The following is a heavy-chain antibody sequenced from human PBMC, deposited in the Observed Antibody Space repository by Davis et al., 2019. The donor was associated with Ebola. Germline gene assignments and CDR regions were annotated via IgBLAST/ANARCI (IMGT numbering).Heavy chain of an antibody. Sequence: SETLSLTCTVSGGSMSSYYWSWIRQPPGKGLEWIGYMYYSGSTYYNPSLKSRVTISVDTSRDQFSLRLSSVTAADTAVYYCASYIAAAGHFDYWGQGTLVTVSS. CDR1: GGSMSSYY. D-gene: IGHD6-13*01. J-gene: IGHJ4*02. CDR2: MYYSGST. CDR3: ASYIAAAGHFDY. V-gene: IGHV4-59*04.